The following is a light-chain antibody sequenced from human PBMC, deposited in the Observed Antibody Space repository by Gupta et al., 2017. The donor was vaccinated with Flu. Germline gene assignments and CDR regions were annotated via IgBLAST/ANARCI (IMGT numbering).Light chain of an antibody. CDR3: HHDNSSPFT. CDR2: MSS. CDR1: QSINSW. Sequence: PATLSASVGGRVTITCRASQSINSWLDWYQGKPGKAPKLLIYMSSRLHSGVPTRFSGSGSGTEFTLTIRNLQPEDFATYCCHHDNSSPFTFGQGTRLDIE. J-gene: IGKJ5*01. V-gene: IGKV1-5*03.